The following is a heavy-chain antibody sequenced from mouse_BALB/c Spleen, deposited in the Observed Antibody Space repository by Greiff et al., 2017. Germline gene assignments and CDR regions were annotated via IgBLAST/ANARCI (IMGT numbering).Heavy chain of an antibody. V-gene: IGHV1-63*02. CDR3: AREATATGFDY. CDR2: IYPGGGYT. Sequence: VKLQESGAELVRPGTSVKISCKASGYTFTNYWLGWVKQRPGHGLEWIGDIYPGGGYTNYNEKFKGKATLTADTSSSTAYMQLSSLTSEDSAVYFCAREATATGFDYWGQGTTLTVSS. CDR1: GYTFTNYW. D-gene: IGHD1-2*01. J-gene: IGHJ2*01.